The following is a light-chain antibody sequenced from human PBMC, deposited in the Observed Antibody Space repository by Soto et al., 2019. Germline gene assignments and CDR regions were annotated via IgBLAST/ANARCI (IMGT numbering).Light chain of an antibody. CDR3: SSYTSSTTHVV. V-gene: IGLV2-14*03. CDR2: DVS. J-gene: IGLJ2*01. CDR1: SSDIGGYNY. Sequence: QSALTQPASVSGSPGQSITISCAGTSSDIGGYNYVSWYQHHPGKAPKLMIYDVSNRPSGVSNRFSGSKSGNTASLTISGLQADDEADYYCSSYTSSTTHVVFGGGTQLTVL.